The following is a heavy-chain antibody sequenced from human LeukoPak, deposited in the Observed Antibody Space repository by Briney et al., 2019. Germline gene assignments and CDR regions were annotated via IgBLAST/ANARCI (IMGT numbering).Heavy chain of an antibody. CDR1: GGSFSGYY. D-gene: IGHD6-19*01. J-gene: IGHJ4*02. CDR2: INHSGST. CDR3: ARAPWYSSGWYGSDY. Sequence: SETLSLTCAVYGGSFSGYYWTWIRQPPGKGLEWIGEINHSGSTNYNPSLKSRVTISIDTSKNQFSLKLSSVTAADTAVYYCARAPWYSSGWYGSDYWGQGTLVTVSS. V-gene: IGHV4-34*01.